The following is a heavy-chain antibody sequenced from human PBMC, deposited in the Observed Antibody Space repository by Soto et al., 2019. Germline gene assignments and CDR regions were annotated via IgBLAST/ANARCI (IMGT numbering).Heavy chain of an antibody. Sequence: PGGSLRLSCAASGFTFSSYGMHWVRQAPGKGLEWVAVISYDGSDKYYADSVKGRFTISRDNSKNTLYLQMNSLRAEDTAVYYCAKDLAVAGSGGNAFDIWGQGPMVTVSS. CDR2: ISYDGSDK. D-gene: IGHD6-19*01. CDR1: GFTFSSYG. V-gene: IGHV3-30*18. J-gene: IGHJ3*02. CDR3: AKDLAVAGSGGNAFDI.